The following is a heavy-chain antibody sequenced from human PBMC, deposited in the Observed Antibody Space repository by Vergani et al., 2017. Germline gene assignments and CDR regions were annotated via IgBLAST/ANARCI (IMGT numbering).Heavy chain of an antibody. Sequence: QVQLVQSGAEVKKPGASVKVSCKASGYTFTSYGISWVRQAPGQGLEWMGWIIPILGIANYAQKFQGRVTITADKSTSTAYMGLSSLRSEDTAVYYCARERVEVGGSYHLDYWGQGTLVTVSS. J-gene: IGHJ4*02. CDR1: GYTFTSYG. CDR2: IIPILGIA. CDR3: ARERVEVGGSYHLDY. V-gene: IGHV1-69*10. D-gene: IGHD1-26*01.